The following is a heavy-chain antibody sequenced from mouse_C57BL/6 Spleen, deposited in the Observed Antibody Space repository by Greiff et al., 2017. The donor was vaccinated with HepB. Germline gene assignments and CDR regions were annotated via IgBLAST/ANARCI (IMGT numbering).Heavy chain of an antibody. V-gene: IGHV2-5*01. CDR1: GFSLTSSG. D-gene: IGHD1-1*01. J-gene: IGHJ1*03. Sequence: VQLQQSGPGLVQPSQSLSITCTVSGFSLTSSGVHWVRQSPGKGLEWLGVIWRGGSTDYNAAFMSRLSSTKDNSKSQVFFKRNRLQADDTAIYYWAKPDYYGSSYWYFDVWGTRTTVTVAS. CDR3: AKPDYYGSSYWYFDV. CDR2: IWRGGST.